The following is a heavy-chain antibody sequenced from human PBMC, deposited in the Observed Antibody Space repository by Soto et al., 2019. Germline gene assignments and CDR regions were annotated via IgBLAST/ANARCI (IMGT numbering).Heavy chain of an antibody. J-gene: IGHJ3*02. D-gene: IGHD2-8*01. CDR3: ARPFRPDVCAFDI. CDR2: IYPGDSDT. V-gene: IGHV5-51*01. CDR1: GDSFTRYW. Sequence: GESLTSSCTGSGDSFTRYWIGWVRQMPGKGLEWMGIIYPGDSDTRYSPSFQGQVTISADKSISTAYLQWSSLKASDTAMYYCARPFRPDVCAFDIWGQGTMVTVSS.